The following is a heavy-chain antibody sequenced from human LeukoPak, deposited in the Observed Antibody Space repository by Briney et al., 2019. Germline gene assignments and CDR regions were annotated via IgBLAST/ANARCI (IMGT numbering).Heavy chain of an antibody. D-gene: IGHD6-13*01. CDR1: GLTVSANY. Sequence: GGSLRLSRAASGLTVSANYMSWLRQAPGKGPEWVSVIYSGGSTFYADSVKGRFTISRDNSRNTLYLQMNSLRAEDTAVYYCARGGSSWFYFAYWGQGSLVTVSS. V-gene: IGHV3-66*01. CDR3: ARGGSSWFYFAY. CDR2: IYSGGST. J-gene: IGHJ4*02.